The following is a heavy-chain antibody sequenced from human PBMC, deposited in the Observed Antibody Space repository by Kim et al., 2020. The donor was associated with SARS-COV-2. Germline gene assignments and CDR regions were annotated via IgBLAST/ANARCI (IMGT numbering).Heavy chain of an antibody. J-gene: IGHJ6*02. D-gene: IGHD3-3*01. CDR2: ISSSSSYI. CDR3: ARVSDPPYDFWSGYYPGWGMDV. V-gene: IGHV3-21*01. Sequence: GGSLRLSCAASGFTFSSYSMNWVRQAPGKGLEWVSSISSSSSYIYYADSVKGRFTISRDNAKNSLYLQMNSLRAEDTAVYYCARVSDPPYDFWSGYYPGWGMDVWGQGTTVTVSS. CDR1: GFTFSSYS.